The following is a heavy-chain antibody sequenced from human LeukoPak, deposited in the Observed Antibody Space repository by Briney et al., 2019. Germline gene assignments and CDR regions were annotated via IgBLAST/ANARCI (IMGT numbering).Heavy chain of an antibody. D-gene: IGHD6-6*01. V-gene: IGHV1-2*02. CDR1: GYTFTDYY. J-gene: IGHJ4*02. Sequence: ASVKVSCKASGYTFTDYYMNWVRQAPGQGLVWMGWIHPNSGGTNYAQKFQGRVTMTRDTSISTAYMELSRLTFDDTAVYYCGRKSAARKTSEFDYWGQGTLVTVSS. CDR2: IHPNSGGT. CDR3: GRKSAARKTSEFDY.